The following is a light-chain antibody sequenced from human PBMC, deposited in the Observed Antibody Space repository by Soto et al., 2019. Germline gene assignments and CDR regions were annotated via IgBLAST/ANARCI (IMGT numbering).Light chain of an antibody. Sequence: SYELTQPPSVTVAPGHTARITCGGDNIGSKSVHWYQQEPGQAPVLVVYDDSDRPSGIPERFSGSNSGNTATLTISRVEAGDGADYYCQVWDSGSAHQVFGGGTKVTVL. CDR1: NIGSKS. CDR3: QVWDSGSAHQV. J-gene: IGLJ2*01. V-gene: IGLV3-21*02. CDR2: DDS.